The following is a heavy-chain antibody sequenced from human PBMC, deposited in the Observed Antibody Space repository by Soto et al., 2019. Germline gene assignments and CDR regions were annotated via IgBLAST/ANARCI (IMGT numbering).Heavy chain of an antibody. V-gene: IGHV3-30-3*01. Sequence: GGSLRLSCAASGFTFSSYAMHWVRQAPGKGLEWVAVISYDGSNKYYADSVKGRFTISRDNSKNTLYLQMNSLRAEDTAVYYCARNLDYWGQGTLVTVSS. J-gene: IGHJ4*02. CDR3: ARNLDY. CDR1: GFTFSSYA. CDR2: ISYDGSNK.